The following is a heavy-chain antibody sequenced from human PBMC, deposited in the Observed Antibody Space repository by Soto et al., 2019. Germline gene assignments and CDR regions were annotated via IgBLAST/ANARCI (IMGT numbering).Heavy chain of an antibody. CDR3: TRAEIDYYGSGSYSSAVYYYYMDV. CDR2: IRSKAYGGTT. J-gene: IGHJ6*03. CDR1: GFTFSSYA. D-gene: IGHD3-10*01. Sequence: GGSLRLSCAASGFTFSSYAMHWVRQAPGKGLEWVGFIRSKAYGGTTEYAASVKGRFTISRDDSKSIAYLQMNSLKTEDTAVYYCTRAEIDYYGSGSYSSAVYYYYMDVWGKGTTVTVSS. V-gene: IGHV3-49*04.